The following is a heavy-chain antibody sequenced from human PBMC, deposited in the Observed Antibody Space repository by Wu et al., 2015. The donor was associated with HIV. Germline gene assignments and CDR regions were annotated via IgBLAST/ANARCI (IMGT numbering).Heavy chain of an antibody. CDR3: ARDPYSSGWFYYFDY. Sequence: QVQLVQSGAEVKKPGSSVKVSCKASGGTFSSYAISWVRRAPGQGLEWMGGIIPIFGTANYAQKFQGRVTITADESTTTAYMELSSLRSEDTAVYYCARDPYSSGWFYYFDYWGQGTLVTVSS. V-gene: IGHV1-69*12. CDR1: GGTFSSYA. CDR2: IIPIFGTA. D-gene: IGHD6-19*01. J-gene: IGHJ4*02.